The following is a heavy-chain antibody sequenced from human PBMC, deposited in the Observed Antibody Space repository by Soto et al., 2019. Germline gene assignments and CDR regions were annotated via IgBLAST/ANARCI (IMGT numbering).Heavy chain of an antibody. Sequence: ASVKVSCKASGGTFSSYAISWVRQAPGQGLEWMGGIIPIFGTANYAQKFQGRVTITADESTSTAYMELSSLRSEDTAVYYCARDRGTVTHAFDIWGQGTMVTVSS. CDR3: ARDRGTVTHAFDI. J-gene: IGHJ3*02. V-gene: IGHV1-69*13. CDR2: IIPIFGTA. CDR1: GGTFSSYA. D-gene: IGHD4-17*01.